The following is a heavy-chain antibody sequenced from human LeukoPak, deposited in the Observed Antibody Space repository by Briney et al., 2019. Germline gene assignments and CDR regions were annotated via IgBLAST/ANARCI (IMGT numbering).Heavy chain of an antibody. CDR3: ARHWRRSAFGV. Sequence: SETLSLTCSVSGGSISSSSYYWGWIRQPPGKGLEWIGSLYYSGSTYYNPSLRSRVTISVDTSKNQFSLRLSSVTAADTAVYYCARHWRRSAFGVWGQGTMVTVSS. CDR2: LYYSGST. J-gene: IGHJ3*01. CDR1: GGSISSSSYY. V-gene: IGHV4-39*01.